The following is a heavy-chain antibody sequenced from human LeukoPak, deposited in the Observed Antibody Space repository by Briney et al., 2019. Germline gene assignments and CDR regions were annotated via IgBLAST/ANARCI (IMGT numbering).Heavy chain of an antibody. V-gene: IGHV3-7*01. J-gene: IGHJ5*02. CDR3: ARDVPQSAVAAATWWFDP. Sequence: GTLSLTCAVSGGSISSSNWWSWVRQVPGKGLEWVANVKQDGFDIYYADSVKGRFTISRDNAKNSDYLQMSSLRADDTGVYYCARDVPQSAVAAATWWFDPWGQGTLVTVSS. D-gene: IGHD2-2*01. CDR1: GGSISSSNW. CDR2: VKQDGFDI.